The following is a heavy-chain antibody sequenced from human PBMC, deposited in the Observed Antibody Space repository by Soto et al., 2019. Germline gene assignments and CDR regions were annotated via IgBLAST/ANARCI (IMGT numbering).Heavy chain of an antibody. CDR2: INPNSGGT. V-gene: IGHV1-2*04. D-gene: IGHD2-2*01. CDR1: GYTFTGYY. J-gene: IGHJ3*02. CDR3: ALNSLGFCSSTSCYRPRAAFDI. Sequence: ASVKVSCKASGYTFTGYYMHWVRQAPGQGLEWMGWINPNSGGTNYAQKFQGWVTMTRDTSISTAYMELSRLRSDDTAVYYCALNSLGFCSSTSCYRPRAAFDIWGKGTMVTVS.